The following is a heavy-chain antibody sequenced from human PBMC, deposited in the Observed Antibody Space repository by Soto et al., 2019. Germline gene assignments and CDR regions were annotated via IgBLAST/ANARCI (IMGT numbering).Heavy chain of an antibody. D-gene: IGHD6-19*01. CDR1: GFSFVSYW. CDR2: INGNADNS. J-gene: IGHJ4*02. Sequence: EVQLAESGGGLVLTGGSLRISCEASGFSFVSYWMHWVRQVPGEGLAWVSRINGNADNSDYADSVKGRFTISRDKAMNRLYLQMDSLRADDTGVYYCVRDFRGAVAGSEFDHWGQGTLVTVSS. CDR3: VRDFRGAVAGSEFDH. V-gene: IGHV3-74*01.